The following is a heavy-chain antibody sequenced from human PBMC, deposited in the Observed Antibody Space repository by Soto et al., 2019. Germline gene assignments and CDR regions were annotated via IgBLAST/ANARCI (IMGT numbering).Heavy chain of an antibody. Sequence: QVQLVESGGGVVQPGRSLRLSCAASGFTFSSYGMHWVRQAPGKGLEWVAVICYDGTNKYYADSVKGRFTISRDNSKNTLYLQMNSLRAEDTAVYYCARDRGAVAGTRYYYGMDVWGQGTTVTVSS. CDR1: GFTFSSYG. CDR3: ARDRGAVAGTRYYYGMDV. J-gene: IGHJ6*02. CDR2: ICYDGTNK. V-gene: IGHV3-33*01. D-gene: IGHD6-13*01.